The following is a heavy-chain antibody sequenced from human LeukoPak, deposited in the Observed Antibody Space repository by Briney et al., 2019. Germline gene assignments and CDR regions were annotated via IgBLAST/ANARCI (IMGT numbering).Heavy chain of an antibody. CDR1: GYTFTGYY. CDR3: ARVAAEVVGLPGVIGFGWLRRDYYYMDV. J-gene: IGHJ6*03. CDR2: INPNSGDT. Sequence: GASVKVSCKASGYTFTGYYMHWVRQAPGQGLEWMGWINPNSGDTNYAQKFQGRVTMTRDMSTSTVYMELSSLRSEDTAVYHCARVAAEVVGLPGVIGFGWLRRDYYYMDVWGKGTTVTVSS. D-gene: IGHD2-2*02. V-gene: IGHV1-2*02.